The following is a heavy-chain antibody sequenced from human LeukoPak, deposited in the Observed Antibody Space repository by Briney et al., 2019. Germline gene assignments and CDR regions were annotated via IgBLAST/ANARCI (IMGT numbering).Heavy chain of an antibody. CDR2: ISAYNGNT. CDR3: ARDWGAAAGYYYGMDV. D-gene: IGHD6-13*01. CDR1: GHTFTSYG. J-gene: IGHJ6*04. Sequence: EASVKVSCKASGHTFTSYGISWVRQAPGQGLEWMGWISAYNGNTNYAQKLQGRVTMTTDTSTSTAYMELRSLRSDDTAVYYCARDWGAAAGYYYGMDVWGKGTTVTVSS. V-gene: IGHV1-18*04.